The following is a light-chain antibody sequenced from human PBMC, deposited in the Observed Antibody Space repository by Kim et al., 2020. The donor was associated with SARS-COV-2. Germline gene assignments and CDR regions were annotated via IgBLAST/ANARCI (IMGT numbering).Light chain of an antibody. J-gene: IGLJ3*02. V-gene: IGLV2-23*01. CDR2: EGS. CDR3: CSYAGSSTLV. Sequence: GQSITISCTGTSSDVGSYNLGSWYQQHPDKAPKLMIYEGSKRPSGVSNRFSGSKSGNTASLTISGLQAEDEADYYCCSYAGSSTLVFGGGTKLTVL. CDR1: SSDVGSYNL.